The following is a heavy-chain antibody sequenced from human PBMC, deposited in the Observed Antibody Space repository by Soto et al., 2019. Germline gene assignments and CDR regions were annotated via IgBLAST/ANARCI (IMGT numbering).Heavy chain of an antibody. CDR1: DASIYTYY. CDR2: ISAGGSN. CDR3: AGYCSSSICPEDHYFALEV. Sequence: PSETLFLTCNLFDASIYTYYWNSIRPSPVKGMQLTRFISAGGSNNYNPSLESRVTISLETSKKQVSLKLSSVSAADTARYFCAGYCSSSICPEDHYFALEVWGQGTTVTV. D-gene: IGHD2-2*01. V-gene: IGHV4-59*01. J-gene: IGHJ6*02.